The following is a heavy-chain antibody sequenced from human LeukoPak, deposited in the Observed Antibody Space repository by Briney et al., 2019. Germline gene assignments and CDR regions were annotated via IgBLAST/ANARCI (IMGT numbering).Heavy chain of an antibody. CDR1: GFTFDDYG. Sequence: GGSLRLSCAASGFTFDDYGMSWVRQAPGKGLEWVSGINWNGGSTGYAGSVRGRFTISRDNAKNSLYLQMNSLRAEDTALYYCARRRGSSWYYFDYWGQGTLVTVSS. CDR2: INWNGGST. J-gene: IGHJ4*02. CDR3: ARRRGSSWYYFDY. V-gene: IGHV3-20*04. D-gene: IGHD6-13*01.